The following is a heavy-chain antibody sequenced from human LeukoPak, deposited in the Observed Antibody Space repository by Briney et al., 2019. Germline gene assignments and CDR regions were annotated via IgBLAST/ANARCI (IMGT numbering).Heavy chain of an antibody. CDR3: ARVNTIFGVVPADAFDI. V-gene: IGHV1-2*02. CDR1: GYTFTGYY. Sequence: ASVKVSCKASGYTFTGYYMHWVRQAPGQGLKWMGWINPNSGGTNYAQKFQGRVTMTRDTSISTAYMELSRLRSDDTAVYYCARVNTIFGVVPADAFDIWGQGTMVTVSS. CDR2: INPNSGGT. D-gene: IGHD3-3*01. J-gene: IGHJ3*02.